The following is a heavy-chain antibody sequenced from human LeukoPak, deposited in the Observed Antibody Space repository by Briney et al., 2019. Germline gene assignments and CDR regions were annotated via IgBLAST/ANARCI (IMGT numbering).Heavy chain of an antibody. Sequence: SETLSLTCTVSGYSISSGYFWGWIRQPPGKGLEWIGNIYHSGSTYYNPSLKSRVTISVDTSKNQFSLKLSSVTAADTAVYYCAKAGGFTMVRGAVNNWFDPWGQGTLVTVSS. CDR3: AKAGGFTMVRGAVNNWFDP. J-gene: IGHJ5*02. CDR1: GYSISSGYF. D-gene: IGHD3-10*01. CDR2: IYHSGST. V-gene: IGHV4-38-2*02.